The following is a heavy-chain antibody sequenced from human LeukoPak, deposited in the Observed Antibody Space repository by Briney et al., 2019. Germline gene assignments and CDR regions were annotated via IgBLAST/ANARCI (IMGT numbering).Heavy chain of an antibody. CDR3: AIDKRGVGPSPDYYYVYQYMDV. Sequence: GGSLRLSCAAPGFTFTIYTVNSVGQAPGKGLEWVSVIYTAGGSTYYADSVRGRFTISRDNSKNTLYLQMNSLRVEDTAVYYCAIDKRGVGPSPDYYYVYQYMDVWGKGTTVTVSS. CDR1: GFTFTIYT. D-gene: IGHD1-26*01. CDR2: IYTAGGST. V-gene: IGHV3-23*03. J-gene: IGHJ6*03.